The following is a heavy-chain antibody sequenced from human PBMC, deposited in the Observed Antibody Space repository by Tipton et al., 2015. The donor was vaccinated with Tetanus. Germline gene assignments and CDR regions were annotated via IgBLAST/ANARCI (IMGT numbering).Heavy chain of an antibody. Sequence: SLRLSCAASGFTFDDYAMHWVRQAPGKGLEWVSGISWKSGTIGYADSVKGRFTISRDNAKNSLYLQMDSLRAEDTAVYYCAKRKADNFGEFDYWGQGTLVTVSS. CDR1: GFTFDDYA. V-gene: IGHV3-9*01. D-gene: IGHD3-10*01. CDR3: AKRKADNFGEFDY. J-gene: IGHJ4*02. CDR2: ISWKSGTI.